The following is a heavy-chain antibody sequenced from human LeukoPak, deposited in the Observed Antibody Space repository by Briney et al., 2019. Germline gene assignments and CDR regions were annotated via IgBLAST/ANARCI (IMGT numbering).Heavy chain of an antibody. V-gene: IGHV4-39*07. CDR1: GVSFSSSPYY. D-gene: IGHD6-6*01. Sequence: SETLSLTCTVSGVSFSSSPYYWGWIRQPPGKGLEWIGSVYDGGSTYYNPSLKSRVTISLDTSKNQFSLKLTSVTAAEPGVYYWAKTGSTIAARPTDYWGQGTLVNVSP. CDR2: VYDGGST. J-gene: IGHJ4*02. CDR3: AKTGSTIAARPTDY.